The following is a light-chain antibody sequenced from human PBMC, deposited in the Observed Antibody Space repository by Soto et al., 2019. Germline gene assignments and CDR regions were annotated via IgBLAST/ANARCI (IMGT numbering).Light chain of an antibody. V-gene: IGKV3-20*01. J-gene: IGKJ3*01. CDR3: QQYAGLPGFT. CDR2: GAS. CDR1: QSVNRNS. Sequence: EIVLTQSPGTLSLSPGERAALSCRASQSVNRNSLAWYQQKPGQAPRLLIFGASSRVTGIPDRFSGSGSGTDFTLTISGLEPEDFSVYYCQQYAGLPGFTFGPGRKVDIK.